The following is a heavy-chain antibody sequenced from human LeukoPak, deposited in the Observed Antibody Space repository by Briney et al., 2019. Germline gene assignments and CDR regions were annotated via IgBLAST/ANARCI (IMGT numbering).Heavy chain of an antibody. D-gene: IGHD3-16*02. Sequence: GGSLRLSCAASGFTFDTYAMSWVRQAPGKGLEWVSAISGSSDYTFYADSVKGRFTISRDNSKNTLYLQMSSLRAEDTAVYYCATAPGRSSRLFESRGQGNLVTVSS. V-gene: IGHV3-23*01. CDR1: GFTFDTYA. CDR3: ATAPGRSSRLFES. J-gene: IGHJ4*02. CDR2: ISGSSDYT.